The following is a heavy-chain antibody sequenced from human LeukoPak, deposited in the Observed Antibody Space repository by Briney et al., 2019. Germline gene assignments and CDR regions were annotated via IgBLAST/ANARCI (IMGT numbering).Heavy chain of an antibody. D-gene: IGHD2-2*01. V-gene: IGHV1-18*01. J-gene: IGHJ6*03. CDR3: ARDERSTSYGYYYYYMDV. CDR2: ISAYNGNT. CDR1: GYTFTSYG. Sequence: GASVKVSCKASGYTFTSYGISWVRQAPGQGLEWMGWISAYNGNTNYAQKLQGRVTMTTDTSTSTAYMELRSLRSDDTAVYYCARDERSTSYGYYYYYMDVWGKGTTVTVSS.